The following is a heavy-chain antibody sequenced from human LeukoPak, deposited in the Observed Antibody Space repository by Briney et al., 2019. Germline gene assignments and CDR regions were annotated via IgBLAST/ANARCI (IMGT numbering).Heavy chain of an antibody. CDR3: AGGGYCSESSCFAPLFDW. Sequence: PSETLSLTCTVSGGSISTGTYYCGWIRQPPGKGLEWIGSIYYSGSTNYNPSLKSRATMSVDTSKSQFSLKLNSVTAADTAVYYCAGGGYCSESSCFAPLFDWWGQGTPVTVSS. V-gene: IGHV4-39*07. D-gene: IGHD2-2*01. CDR2: IYYSGST. J-gene: IGHJ4*02. CDR1: GGSISTGTYY.